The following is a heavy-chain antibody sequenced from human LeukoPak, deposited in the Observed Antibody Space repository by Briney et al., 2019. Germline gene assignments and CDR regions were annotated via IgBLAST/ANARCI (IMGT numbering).Heavy chain of an antibody. CDR3: AIGGTYGSGS. V-gene: IGHV3-74*01. CDR2: INNDGSTT. Sequence: GGSLRLSCAASGFPFANTWMHWVRQAPGRGLVWVSFINNDGSTTHYADSVKGRFTISRDNAKNTVYLQMNSLRAEDTAVYYCAIGGTYGSGSWGQGTLVTVSS. J-gene: IGHJ4*02. CDR1: GFPFANTW. D-gene: IGHD3-10*01.